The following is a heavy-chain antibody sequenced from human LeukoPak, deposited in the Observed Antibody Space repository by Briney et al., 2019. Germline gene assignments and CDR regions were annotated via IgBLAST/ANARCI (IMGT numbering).Heavy chain of an antibody. V-gene: IGHV3-9*01. CDR2: ISWNSGSI. J-gene: IGHJ5*02. Sequence: GGSLRLSCAASGFTFDDYAMHWVRQAPGKDLEWVSGISWNSGSIGYADSVKGRFTISRDNAKNSLYLQMNSLRAEDTALYYCAKDDNYYGSGYLDPWGQGTLVTVSS. D-gene: IGHD3-10*01. CDR3: AKDDNYYGSGYLDP. CDR1: GFTFDDYA.